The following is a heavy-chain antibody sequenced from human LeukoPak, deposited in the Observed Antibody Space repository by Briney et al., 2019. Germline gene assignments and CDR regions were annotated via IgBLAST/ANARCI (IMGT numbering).Heavy chain of an antibody. CDR2: IYYSGGT. V-gene: IGHV4-59*01. CDR1: GGSINYYY. J-gene: IGHJ4*02. D-gene: IGHD5-18*01. Sequence: PSETLSLTCTVSGGSINYYYWMWIRQPPGKGLEWIGYIYYSGGTHYNPSLKSRVTMLVDTSKNQFSLKLTAVTAADTAVYYCARAGRYSYGESPDYWGQGTLVTVSS. CDR3: ARAGRYSYGESPDY.